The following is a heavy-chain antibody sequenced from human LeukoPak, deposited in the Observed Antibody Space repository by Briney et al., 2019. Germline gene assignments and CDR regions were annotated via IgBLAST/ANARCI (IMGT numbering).Heavy chain of an antibody. V-gene: IGHV4-59*01. CDR3: ARDNWNYGSSMDV. D-gene: IGHD1-7*01. J-gene: IGHJ6*02. CDR2: IYYSGST. Sequence: SETLSLTCTVSGGSISSYYWSWIRQPPGKGLEWIGYIYYSGSTNYNPSLKSRVTISVDTSKNQFSLKVSSVTAADTAVYYCARDNWNYGSSMDVWGQGTTVTVSS. CDR1: GGSISSYY.